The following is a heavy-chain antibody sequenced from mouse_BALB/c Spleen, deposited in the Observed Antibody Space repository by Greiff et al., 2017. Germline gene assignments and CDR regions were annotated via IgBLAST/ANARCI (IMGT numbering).Heavy chain of an antibody. Sequence: EVQLQESGPGLVKPSQSLSLTCSVTGYSITSGYYWNWIRQFPGNKLEWMGYISYDGSNNYNPSLKNRISITRDTSKNQFFLKLNSVTTEDTATYYCARDLGYGTAWFAYWGQGTLVTVSA. D-gene: IGHD2-10*02. CDR2: ISYDGSN. CDR1: GYSITSGYY. V-gene: IGHV3-6*02. CDR3: ARDLGYGTAWFAY. J-gene: IGHJ3*01.